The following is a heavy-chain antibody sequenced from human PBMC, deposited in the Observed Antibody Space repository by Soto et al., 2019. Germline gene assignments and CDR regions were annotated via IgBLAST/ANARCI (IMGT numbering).Heavy chain of an antibody. CDR2: INPNSGGT. CDR1: GYTFTGYY. J-gene: IGHJ6*02. V-gene: IGHV1-2*04. CDR3: ARDPSAIEQLVQSPFYYYYGMDV. Sequence: ASVKVSCKASGYTFTGYYIHWVRQAPGQRVEWMGWINPNSGGTNYAQKFQGWVTMTRDTSISTAYMELSRLRSDDTAVYYCARDPSAIEQLVQSPFYYYYGMDVWGQGTTVTVSS. D-gene: IGHD6-13*01.